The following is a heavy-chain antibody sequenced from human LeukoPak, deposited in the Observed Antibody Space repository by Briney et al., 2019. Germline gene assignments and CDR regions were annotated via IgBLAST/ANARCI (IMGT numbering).Heavy chain of an antibody. V-gene: IGHV3-11*04. CDR3: ASRRLGSGSDY. CDR2: ISNSGSSI. CDR1: GFTFSDSY. J-gene: IGHJ4*02. D-gene: IGHD3-10*01. Sequence: PGGSLRLSCAASGFTFSDSYMTWIRQAPGKGLEWVSYISNSGSSIYYADSVKGRFTTSRDNAKSSLYLQMNSLRAEDTAVYYCASRRLGSGSDYWGQGTLVTVSS.